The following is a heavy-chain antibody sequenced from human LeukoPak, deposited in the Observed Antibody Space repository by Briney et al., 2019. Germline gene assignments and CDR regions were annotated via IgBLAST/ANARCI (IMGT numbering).Heavy chain of an antibody. CDR1: GYSFSTYW. CDR2: IYPSDSDI. Sequence: GESLQISXKGSGYSFSTYWIAWARHMPEKGLEWMGFIYPSDSDIRYSPSFQGQVTISADKSTNTAYLQWSSLKASDTAVYYCARHMDKNKGYCSGSTCYDAFDIWGQGTTVTVSS. D-gene: IGHD2-2*01. CDR3: ARHMDKNKGYCSGSTCYDAFDI. V-gene: IGHV5-51*01. J-gene: IGHJ3*02.